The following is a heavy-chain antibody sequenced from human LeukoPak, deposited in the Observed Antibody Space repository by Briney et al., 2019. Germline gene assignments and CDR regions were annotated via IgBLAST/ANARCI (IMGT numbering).Heavy chain of an antibody. CDR1: GGSFSGYY. CDR3: ARGLGYDFWSGYYTKDYWFDP. J-gene: IGHJ5*02. D-gene: IGHD3-3*01. Sequence: ASETLSLTCAVYGGSFSGYYWSWIRQPPGKGLEWIGEINHSGSTNYNPSLKSRVTISVDTSKNQFSLKLSSVTAADTAVYYCARGLGYDFWSGYYTKDYWFDPWGQGTLVTVSS. CDR2: INHSGST. V-gene: IGHV4-34*01.